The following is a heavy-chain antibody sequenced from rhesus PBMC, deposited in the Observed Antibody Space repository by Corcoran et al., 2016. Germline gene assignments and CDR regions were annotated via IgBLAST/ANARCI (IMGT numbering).Heavy chain of an antibody. Sequence: QVTLKESGPALVKPTQTLTLTCTFSGFSLSTSGMGVGWIRQPPGKALEWLASIYWDDDKYYSTSLKRRLTIPKDPSKNQVVLTMTNMDPVDTATYYCARGATYYYGSGYYTGFDYWGQGVLVTVSS. D-gene: IGHD3-28*01. CDR2: IYWDDDK. V-gene: IGHV2S1*01. CDR3: ARGATYYYGSGYYTGFDY. CDR1: GFSLSTSGMG. J-gene: IGHJ4*01.